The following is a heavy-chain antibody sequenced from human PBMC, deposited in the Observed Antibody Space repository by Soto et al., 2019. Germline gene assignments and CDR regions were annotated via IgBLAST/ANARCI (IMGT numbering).Heavy chain of an antibody. Sequence: QVQLVQSGAEVKKPGSSVKVSCKASGGTFSSYASSWVRQAPGQGLEWMGGIIPIFGTANYAQQFQGRVTITADESTSTAYMALSSLRSEDTAVYYCARHVPAAGYFYGMDVWGQGTTVTVSS. D-gene: IGHD2-2*01. J-gene: IGHJ6*02. CDR2: IIPIFGTA. CDR1: GGTFSSYA. V-gene: IGHV1-69*12. CDR3: ARHVPAAGYFYGMDV.